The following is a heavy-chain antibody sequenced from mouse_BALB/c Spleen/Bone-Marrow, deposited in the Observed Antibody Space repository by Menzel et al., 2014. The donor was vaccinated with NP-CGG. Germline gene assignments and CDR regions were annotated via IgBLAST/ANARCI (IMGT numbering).Heavy chain of an antibody. D-gene: IGHD1-2*01. J-gene: IGHJ3*01. CDR3: ARLGYYGSFAY. CDR1: GFDFSRYW. CDR2: INPDSNTI. Sequence: EVQLVESGGGLVQPGGSLKLSRAASGFDFSRYWMSWVRQAPGKGLEWIGEINPDSNTINYTPSLKDKFIISRDNAKNTLYLQMSKVRSEDTALYYCARLGYYGSFAYWGQGTLVTVSA. V-gene: IGHV4-1*02.